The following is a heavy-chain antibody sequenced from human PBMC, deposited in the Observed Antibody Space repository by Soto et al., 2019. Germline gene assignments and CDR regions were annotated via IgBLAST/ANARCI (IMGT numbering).Heavy chain of an antibody. CDR3: ARVKSQWLVGVSWFDP. J-gene: IGHJ5*02. D-gene: IGHD6-19*01. V-gene: IGHV6-1*01. CDR2: TYYRSKWYN. Sequence: PSQTLSLTCAISGDSVSSNSAAWNWIRQSPSRGLEWLGRTYYRSKWYNDYAVSVKSRITINPDTSKNQFSLQLNSVTPEDTAVYHCARVKSQWLVGVSWFDPWGQGTLVNVSS. CDR1: GDSVSSNSAA.